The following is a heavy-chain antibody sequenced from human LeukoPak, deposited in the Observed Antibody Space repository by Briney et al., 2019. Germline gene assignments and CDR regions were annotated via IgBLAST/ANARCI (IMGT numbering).Heavy chain of an antibody. CDR1: GGSISGGGYY. D-gene: IGHD5-18*01. V-gene: IGHV4-31*03. CDR3: ARGMDTAMVAPIVY. Sequence: SETLSLTCTVSGGSISGGGYYWSWIRQHPGKGLEWIGYIYYSGGTYYNPSLKSRVTISVDTSKNQFSLKLSSVTAADTAVYYCARGMDTAMVAPIVYWGQGTLVTVSS. J-gene: IGHJ4*02. CDR2: IYYSGGT.